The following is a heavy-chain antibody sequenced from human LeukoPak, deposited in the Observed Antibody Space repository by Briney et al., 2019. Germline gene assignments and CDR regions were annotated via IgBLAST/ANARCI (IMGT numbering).Heavy chain of an antibody. CDR3: ARRPYYHLLRNWFDP. V-gene: IGHV4-34*01. D-gene: IGHD3-10*01. CDR2: INHSGST. CDR1: GGSFSGYY. J-gene: IGHJ5*02. Sequence: PSETLSLTCAVYGGSFSGYYWCWIRQPPGKGLEWIGEINHSGSTNYNPSLKSRVTISVDTSKNQFSLKLSSVTAADTAVYYCARRPYYHLLRNWFDPWGQGALVTVSS.